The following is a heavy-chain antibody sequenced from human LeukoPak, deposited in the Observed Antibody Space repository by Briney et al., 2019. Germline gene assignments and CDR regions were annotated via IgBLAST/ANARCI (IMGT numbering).Heavy chain of an antibody. CDR3: ARVVDHDYGDYYLDY. J-gene: IGHJ4*02. D-gene: IGHD4-17*01. CDR1: GFTFSSYS. CDR2: ISTAGNTM. V-gene: IGHV3-48*04. Sequence: GSLRLSCAASGFTFSSYSMNWVRRAPGKGPEWVSSISTAGNTMYYADSVKGRFTISRDNAKNLLYLQMNSLRAEDTAVYYCARVVDHDYGDYYLDYWGQGTLVTVSS.